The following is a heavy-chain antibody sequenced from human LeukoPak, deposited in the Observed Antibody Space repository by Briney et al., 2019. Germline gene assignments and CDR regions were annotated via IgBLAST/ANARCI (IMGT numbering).Heavy chain of an antibody. V-gene: IGHV3-21*06. J-gene: IGHJ6*03. CDR1: GFTFSSYS. CDR2: ISSSSSYI. Sequence: GGSLRLSCAASGFTFSSYSMNWVRQAPGKGLEWVSSISSSSSYIYYADSVKGRFTISRDNAQSSLYLQMNSLRAEDTAVYFCARPTWTNYMDVWGKGTAVTISS. D-gene: IGHD3/OR15-3a*01. CDR3: ARPTWTNYMDV.